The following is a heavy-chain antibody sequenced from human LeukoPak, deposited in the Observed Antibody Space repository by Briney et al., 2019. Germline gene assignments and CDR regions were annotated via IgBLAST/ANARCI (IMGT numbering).Heavy chain of an antibody. D-gene: IGHD3-10*01. CDR2: LSYSGST. CDR3: ARSLSRSSYGNFDY. J-gene: IGHJ4*02. Sequence: SETLSLTCTVSGGSINNDYWSWLRQPPGKGLEWIGYLSYSGSTSYNPSLKRRVTISADTSKNQFSLKMNSVTAADTAVYYCARSLSRSSYGNFDYWGQGTLVTVSP. CDR1: GGSINNDY. V-gene: IGHV4-59*01.